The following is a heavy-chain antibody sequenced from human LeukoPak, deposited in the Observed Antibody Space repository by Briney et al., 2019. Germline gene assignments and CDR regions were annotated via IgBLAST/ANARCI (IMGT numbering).Heavy chain of an antibody. D-gene: IGHD6-19*01. J-gene: IGHJ4*02. CDR3: ATYVGSGSDY. CDR1: GGTFSSYA. V-gene: IGHV1-69*13. Sequence: ASVKVSCKASGGTFSSYAISWVRQAPGLGLEWMGGIIPIFGTANYAQKFQGRVTITADESTSTAYMELSSLRSEDTAVYYCATYVGSGSDYWGQGTLVTVSS. CDR2: IIPIFGTA.